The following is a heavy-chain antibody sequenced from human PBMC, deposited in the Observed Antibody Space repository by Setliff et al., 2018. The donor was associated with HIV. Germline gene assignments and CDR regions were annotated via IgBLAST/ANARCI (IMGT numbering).Heavy chain of an antibody. CDR2: ISYDGSNK. D-gene: IGHD3-22*01. CDR3: ARDLSYDYDRSSDTFDY. V-gene: IGHV3-30*04. J-gene: IGHJ4*02. Sequence: PGGSLRLSCVASGSTFSSYAMSWVRQAPGKGLEWVAVISYDGSNKYYADSVKGRFSISRDNAKNTLYLQMNSLRAEDTAVYYCARDLSYDYDRSSDTFDYWGQGTLVTVSS. CDR1: GSTFSSYA.